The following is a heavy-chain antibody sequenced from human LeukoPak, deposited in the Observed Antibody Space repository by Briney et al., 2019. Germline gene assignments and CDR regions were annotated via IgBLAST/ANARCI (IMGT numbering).Heavy chain of an antibody. V-gene: IGHV3-30*02. CDR3: AKEGYAGSGTYSYYFDY. CDR1: GFTFSSYG. Sequence: GGSLRLSCAASGFTFSSYGMHWVRQAPGKGLEWVAFIRYDGSNKYYADSVKGRFTISRDNSKNTLYLQMNSLRAEDTAVYYCAKEGYAGSGTYSYYFDYWGQGALVTVSS. J-gene: IGHJ4*02. CDR2: IRYDGSNK. D-gene: IGHD3-10*01.